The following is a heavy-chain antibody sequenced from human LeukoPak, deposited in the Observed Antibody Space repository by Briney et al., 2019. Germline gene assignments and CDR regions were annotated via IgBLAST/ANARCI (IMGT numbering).Heavy chain of an antibody. CDR1: GGTFSGYA. CDR2: IIAIFGTA. V-gene: IGHV1-69*05. CDR3: ARGPLQTYYFDY. J-gene: IGHJ4*02. Sequence: SVKVSCKPSGGTFSGYAVRWVPQAPGQGLEWMGGIIAIFGTANYAQKFQGRVTITTDESTSTVYMGLSRLRSEATAVYYCARGPLQTYYFDYWGQGTLVTVSS.